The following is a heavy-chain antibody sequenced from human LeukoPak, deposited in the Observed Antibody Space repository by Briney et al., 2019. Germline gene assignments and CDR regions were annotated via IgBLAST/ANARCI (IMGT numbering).Heavy chain of an antibody. D-gene: IGHD6-13*01. CDR3: AKETVADSDFDY. CDR1: GFTISDYG. V-gene: IGHV3-23*01. CDR2: IGVSASRT. Sequence: GGSLRLSCAASGFTISDYGMGWVRQAPGKGLEWVSGIGVSASRTNYADSVKGRFSISRDNPKNTLYLQMNSLTVDDTAVYYCAKETVADSDFDYWGQGTLVTVSS. J-gene: IGHJ4*02.